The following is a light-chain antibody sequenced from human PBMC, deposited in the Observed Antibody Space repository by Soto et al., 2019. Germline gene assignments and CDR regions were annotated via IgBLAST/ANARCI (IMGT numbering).Light chain of an antibody. CDR3: QQRSNWIT. CDR2: DAS. CDR1: QSLSGN. Sequence: EIVMTQSPATLSVSPGERVTLSCRASQSLSGNLAWYQQKPGQAPRLLIYDASNRATGIPARFSGSGSGTDFTLTISSLEPEDFAVYYCQQRSNWITFGQGTRLEIK. J-gene: IGKJ5*01. V-gene: IGKV3-11*01.